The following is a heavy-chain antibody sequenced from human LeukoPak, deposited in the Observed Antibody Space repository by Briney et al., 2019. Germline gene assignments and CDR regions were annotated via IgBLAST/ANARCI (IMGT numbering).Heavy chain of an antibody. CDR2: IRYDGSNK. CDR1: GFTFSGSG. J-gene: IGHJ4*02. Sequence: GGSLRLSCAASGFTFSGSGMHWVRQAPGKGLEGVTFIRYDGSNKYYTDSVKGRFTISRDNSKNTLYLQMDSLRAEDTAMYYCARGIRDYYFDYWGQGTLVTVSS. V-gene: IGHV3-30*02. CDR3: ARGIRDYYFDY. D-gene: IGHD5-18*01.